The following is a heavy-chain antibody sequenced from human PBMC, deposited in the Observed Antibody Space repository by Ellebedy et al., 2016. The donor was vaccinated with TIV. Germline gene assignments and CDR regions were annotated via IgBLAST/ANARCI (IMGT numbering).Heavy chain of an antibody. J-gene: IGHJ5*02. V-gene: IGHV3-23*01. CDR1: GFTFSNYA. D-gene: IGHD4-17*01. Sequence: PGGSLRLSCAASGFTFSNYAMTWVRQAPGQGLEWVSVITGSGRNTYYADSVKGRCTLSRDNSKNMVYLQMNSLRVEDTAVYYCAKSLGKGDYSSVSWGQGILVTVSS. CDR2: ITGSGRNT. CDR3: AKSLGKGDYSSVS.